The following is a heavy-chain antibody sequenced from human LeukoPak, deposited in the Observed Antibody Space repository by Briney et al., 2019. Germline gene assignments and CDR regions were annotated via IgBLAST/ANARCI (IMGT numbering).Heavy chain of an antibody. Sequence: GRSLRLSCAASGFTFDDYARHWVRQAPGKGLEWVSGISWNSGSIGYADSVKGRFTISRDNTKNSLYLQMNSLRAEDMAFYYCAKDGSSGCDDAFDIWGPGTMVTVSS. J-gene: IGHJ3*02. CDR1: GFTFDDYA. D-gene: IGHD6-19*01. V-gene: IGHV3-9*03. CDR3: AKDGSSGCDDAFDI. CDR2: ISWNSGSI.